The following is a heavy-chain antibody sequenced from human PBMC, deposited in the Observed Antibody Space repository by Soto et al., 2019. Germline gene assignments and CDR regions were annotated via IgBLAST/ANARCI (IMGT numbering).Heavy chain of an antibody. J-gene: IGHJ6*02. V-gene: IGHV3-30*18. Sequence: QVQLVESGGGVVQPGRSLRLSCAASGFTFSSYGMHWVRQAPGKGLEWVAVISYDGSNKYYADSVKGRFTISRDNSKNTLYLQMNSLRAEDTAVYYRAKQLWFGEEYYYGMDVWGQGTTVTVSS. CDR3: AKQLWFGEEYYYGMDV. CDR1: GFTFSSYG. CDR2: ISYDGSNK. D-gene: IGHD3-10*01.